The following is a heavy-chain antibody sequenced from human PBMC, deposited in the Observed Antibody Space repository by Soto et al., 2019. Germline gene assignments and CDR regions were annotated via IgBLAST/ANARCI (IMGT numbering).Heavy chain of an antibody. J-gene: IGHJ3*02. D-gene: IGHD2-2*01. CDR3: ARRIIVVVPAAIQAGAFDI. Sequence: RASVKVSCKGSGYSFTSYWIGWVRQMPGKGLEWMGIIYPGDSDTRYSPSFQGQVTISADKSISTAYLQWSSLKASDTAMYYCARRIIVVVPAAIQAGAFDIWGQGTMVTVSS. V-gene: IGHV5-51*01. CDR2: IYPGDSDT. CDR1: GYSFTSYW.